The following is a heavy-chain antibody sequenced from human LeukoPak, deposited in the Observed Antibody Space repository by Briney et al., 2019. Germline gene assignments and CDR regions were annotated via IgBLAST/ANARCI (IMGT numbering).Heavy chain of an antibody. CDR3: ARDYILPLETDNGDGFAI. J-gene: IGHJ3*02. D-gene: IGHD3-3*02. V-gene: IGHV1-18*01. Sequence: ASGKVSCKASGYTFRRYSISWVRQAPGKGLEWMGWVSPSHTTRVYAQEFQGRVTMTADTNTNTVSMELRSLRSDDTAVYFCARDYILPLETDNGDGFAIWGQGTVVTVSS. CDR2: VSPSHTTR. CDR1: GYTFRRYS.